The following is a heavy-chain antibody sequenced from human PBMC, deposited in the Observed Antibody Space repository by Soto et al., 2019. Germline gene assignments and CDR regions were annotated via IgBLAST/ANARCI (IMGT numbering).Heavy chain of an antibody. D-gene: IGHD1-1*01. Sequence: AGSLRLSCAASGFTFSSDGMHWVRQAPGKGLEWVAVISYDGSNKYYADSVKGRFTISRDNSKNTLYPQMNSLRAEDTAVYYCAKDYDSTGTTRYGMDVWGQGTTVTVSS. J-gene: IGHJ6*02. CDR2: ISYDGSNK. CDR3: AKDYDSTGTTRYGMDV. V-gene: IGHV3-30*18. CDR1: GFTFSSDG.